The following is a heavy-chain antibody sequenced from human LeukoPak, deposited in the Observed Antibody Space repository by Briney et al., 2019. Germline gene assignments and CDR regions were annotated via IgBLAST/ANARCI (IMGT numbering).Heavy chain of an antibody. CDR3: ARGIAAAGTLTYYYYYGMDV. V-gene: IGHV1-69*13. Sequence: ASVKVSCKASGGTFISYAISWVRQAPGQGLEWMGGIIPIFGTANYAQKFQGRVTITADESTSTAYMELSSLRSEDTAVYYCARGIAAAGTLTYYYYYGMDVWGQGTTVTVSS. CDR2: IIPIFGTA. J-gene: IGHJ6*02. CDR1: GGTFISYA. D-gene: IGHD6-13*01.